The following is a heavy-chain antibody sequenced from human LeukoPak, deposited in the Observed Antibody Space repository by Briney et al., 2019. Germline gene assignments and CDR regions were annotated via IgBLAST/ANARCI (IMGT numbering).Heavy chain of an antibody. V-gene: IGHV4-31*03. Sequence: SETLSLTCTVSGGSISSGGYYWSWIRQHPGKGLEWIGYIYYSGSTYYNPSLKSRVTISVDTSKNQFSLKLSSVTAADTAVYYCARGRTTSDSNWFDPWGQGTLVTVSS. D-gene: IGHD4-17*01. CDR1: GGSISSGGYY. CDR2: IYYSGST. CDR3: ARGRTTSDSNWFDP. J-gene: IGHJ5*02.